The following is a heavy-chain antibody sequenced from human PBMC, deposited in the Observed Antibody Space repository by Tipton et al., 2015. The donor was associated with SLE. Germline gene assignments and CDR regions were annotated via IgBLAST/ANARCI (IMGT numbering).Heavy chain of an antibody. CDR1: GYSISSGYF. CDR3: ATEGPHGYGAPSY. J-gene: IGHJ4*02. V-gene: IGHV4-38-2*02. D-gene: IGHD4/OR15-4a*01. CDR2: IYHSGTT. Sequence: TLSLTCAVSGYSISSGYFWGWIRQPPGKGLEWILSIYHSGTTYYNPSLKSRVSTSIDTSSNQFSLKLTSVTAADTAVYYCATEGPHGYGAPSYWGQGTLVTVSS.